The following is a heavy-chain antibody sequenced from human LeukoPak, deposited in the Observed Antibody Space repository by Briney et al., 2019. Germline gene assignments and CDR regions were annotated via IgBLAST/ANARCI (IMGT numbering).Heavy chain of an antibody. J-gene: IGHJ4*02. CDR3: ARWYCSITNCYYDY. D-gene: IGHD2-2*01. Sequence: GGSLRLSCAASGLIFRSYAMSWVRQAPGKGLEWVSMIYADGTTHYTDSVKGRFTISRDNSKSTLNLQMVGLRAEDTAVYYCARWYCSITNCYYDYWGQGTLVTVSS. CDR1: GLIFRSYA. CDR2: IYADGTT. V-gene: IGHV3-53*01.